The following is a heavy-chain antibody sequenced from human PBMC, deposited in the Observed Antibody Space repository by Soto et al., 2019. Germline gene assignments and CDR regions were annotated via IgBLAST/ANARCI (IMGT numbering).Heavy chain of an antibody. J-gene: IGHJ5*02. Sequence: PSEPLYLTCSVSGGSISSSDSYWGWIRRPPGKGLEWVGTIDYSGSTYYNPSLKSRVTISVDTSKNQFSLKLSSVTATDTAVYYCARRSGGNSVYNWFDPWGQGTLVTVAS. V-gene: IGHV4-39*01. CDR3: ARRSGGNSVYNWFDP. CDR2: IDYSGST. CDR1: GGSISSSDSY. D-gene: IGHD2-21*02.